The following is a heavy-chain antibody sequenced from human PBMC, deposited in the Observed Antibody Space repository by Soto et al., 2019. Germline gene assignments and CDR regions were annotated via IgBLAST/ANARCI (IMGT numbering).Heavy chain of an antibody. D-gene: IGHD1-26*01. V-gene: IGHV4-4*02. J-gene: IGHJ6*02. CDR3: ARVSGSYYYGMDV. Sequence: PSETLSLTCAVSGGSISSSNWWSWVRQPPGKGLGWIGEIYHSGSTNYNPSLKSRVTISVDKSKNQFSLKLSSVTAADTAVYYCARVSGSYYYGMDVWGQGTTVTVSS. CDR2: IYHSGST. CDR1: GGSISSSNW.